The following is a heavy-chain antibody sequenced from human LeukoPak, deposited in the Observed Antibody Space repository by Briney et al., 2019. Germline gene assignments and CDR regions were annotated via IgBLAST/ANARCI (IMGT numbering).Heavy chain of an antibody. CDR1: GFTFTNYW. CDR2: IKQDRSEK. Sequence: GGSLRLSCAASGFTFTNYWMSWVRQAPGKVLELVANIKQDRSEKYYVDSVKCRFTISRDNAKNSLYLQMNSLRAEDTAVYYCARLREIPVFGVVTKSTSYFDYWGQGTLVTVSS. J-gene: IGHJ4*02. V-gene: IGHV3-7*01. D-gene: IGHD3-3*01. CDR3: ARLREIPVFGVVTKSTSYFDY.